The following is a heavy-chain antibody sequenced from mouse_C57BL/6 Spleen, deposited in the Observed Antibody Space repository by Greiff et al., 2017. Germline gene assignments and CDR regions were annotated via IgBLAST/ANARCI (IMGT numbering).Heavy chain of an antibody. Sequence: VQLKESGGGLVKPGGSLKLSCASSGFTFSDYVMHWVRQAPEKGLGLVAYISSGSRTIYYADTVKGRVTISRDNAKNTLFRQMSRLRSEDTAMYYCARDSTVVATRYFDVGGTGTTVSVSS. D-gene: IGHD1-1*01. CDR3: ARDSTVVATRYFDV. CDR1: GFTFSDYV. CDR2: ISSGSRTI. V-gene: IGHV5-17*01. J-gene: IGHJ1*03.